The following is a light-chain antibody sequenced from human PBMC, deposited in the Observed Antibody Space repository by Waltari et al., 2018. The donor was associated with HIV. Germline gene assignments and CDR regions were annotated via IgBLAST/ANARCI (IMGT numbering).Light chain of an antibody. Sequence: IRLTQFPPSLSASVGARVNITCRASESVDTYLHWYQQKPGKAPKMLVHGASRLQNGVPPRFSGGGYGTEFTLTIDNLRPEDFATYLCQQSYNTVVFTFGQGT. CDR1: ESVDTY. CDR2: GAS. CDR3: QQSYNTVVFT. V-gene: IGKV1-39*01. J-gene: IGKJ2*01.